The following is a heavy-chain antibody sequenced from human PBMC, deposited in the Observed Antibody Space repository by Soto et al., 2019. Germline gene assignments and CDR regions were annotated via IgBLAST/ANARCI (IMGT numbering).Heavy chain of an antibody. Sequence: EVQLVESGGGLVKPGGSLRLSCAASGFTFSSYSMNWVRQAPGKGLEWVSSISSSSSYIYYADSVKGRFTISRDNAKNSLYLQTNSLRAEDTAVYYCARSYWLAGYWGQGTLVTVSS. CDR1: GFTFSSYS. CDR2: ISSSSSYI. V-gene: IGHV3-21*01. CDR3: ARSYWLAGY. J-gene: IGHJ4*02. D-gene: IGHD2-8*02.